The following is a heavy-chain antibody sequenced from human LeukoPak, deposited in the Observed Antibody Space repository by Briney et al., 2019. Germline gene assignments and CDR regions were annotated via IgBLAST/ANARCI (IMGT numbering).Heavy chain of an antibody. J-gene: IGHJ6*03. CDR1: GGSFSSYY. CDR3: ARINRGYDSGGSTLYYYYYYMDV. V-gene: IGHV4-34*01. Sequence: SETLSLTCAVYGGSFSSYYWSWIRQPPGKGLEWIGEINHSGSTNYNPSLKSRVTISVDTSKNQFSLKLSSVTAADTAVYYCARINRGYDSGGSTLYYYYYYMDVWGKGTTVTVSS. D-gene: IGHD3-22*01. CDR2: INHSGST.